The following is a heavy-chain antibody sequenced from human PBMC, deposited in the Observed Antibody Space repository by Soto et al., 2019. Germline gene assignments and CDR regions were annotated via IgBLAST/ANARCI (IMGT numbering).Heavy chain of an antibody. CDR2: IYSSGIT. CDR3: ARHGSN. V-gene: IGHV4-39*01. Sequence: SETLSLTCTVSGVSISNSSYYWGWIRRPPGKGLEWIGTIYSSGITYYNPSLKSRVTISVDTSKNQFSLKLTSVTAADTAVYYCARHGSNWGQGTLVTVSS. CDR1: GVSISNSSYY. J-gene: IGHJ4*02.